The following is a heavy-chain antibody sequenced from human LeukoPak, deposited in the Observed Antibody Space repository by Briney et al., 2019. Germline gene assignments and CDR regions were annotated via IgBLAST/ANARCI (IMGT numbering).Heavy chain of an antibody. CDR1: GFTFSSYW. J-gene: IGHJ4*02. V-gene: IGHV3-7*01. D-gene: IGHD3-22*01. CDR2: IKQDGSEK. CDR3: VRGDRRDY. Sequence: GGSLRLSCAASGFTFSSYWMSWVRQAPGKGLEWVANIKQDGSEKYYVGSVKGRFTISRDNAKNSLYLQMNSLRDDDTAIYYCVRGDRRDYWGQGTLVTVSS.